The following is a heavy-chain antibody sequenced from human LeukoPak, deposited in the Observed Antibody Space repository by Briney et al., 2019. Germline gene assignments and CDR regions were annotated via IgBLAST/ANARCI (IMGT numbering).Heavy chain of an antibody. Sequence: PSETLSLTCTVSGGSISTSNYYWGWIRQPPGKGLEWIGNIFYSGSTYYGPSLKSRLTISLDTSRNQFSLKLNSVTAADTAVYYCARDGGLGATKMGSNWFDPWGQGTLVTVSS. CDR2: IFYSGST. V-gene: IGHV4-39*07. CDR1: GGSISTSNYY. D-gene: IGHD5-12*01. J-gene: IGHJ5*02. CDR3: ARDGGLGATKMGSNWFDP.